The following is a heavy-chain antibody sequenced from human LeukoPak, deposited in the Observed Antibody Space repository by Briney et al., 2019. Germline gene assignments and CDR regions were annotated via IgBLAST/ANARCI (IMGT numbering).Heavy chain of an antibody. D-gene: IGHD3-10*01. CDR1: GYTFTSYA. V-gene: IGHV7-4-1*02. CDR2: INTNTGNP. Sequence: ASVKVSCKASGYTFTSYAMNWVRQAPGQGLEWMEWINTNTGNPTYAQGFTGRFVSSLDTSVSTAYLQISSLKAEDTAVYYCARDPGSGSMGYNYYYYYYMDVWGKGTTVTVSS. J-gene: IGHJ6*03. CDR3: ARDPGSGSMGYNYYYYYYMDV.